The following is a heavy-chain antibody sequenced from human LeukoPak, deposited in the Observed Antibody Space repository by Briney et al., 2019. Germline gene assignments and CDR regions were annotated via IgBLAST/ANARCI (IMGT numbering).Heavy chain of an antibody. V-gene: IGHV3-23*01. Sequence: GGSLRLSCAASGFTFSSYAMSWVRQAPGKGLEWVSLINDSGGNTYYADSVKGRFTISRDNAKNSLYPQMNSLRAEDTAVYYCATTPPQSDYWGQGTLVTVSS. CDR2: INDSGGNT. J-gene: IGHJ4*02. CDR3: ATTPPQSDY. D-gene: IGHD6-19*01. CDR1: GFTFSSYA.